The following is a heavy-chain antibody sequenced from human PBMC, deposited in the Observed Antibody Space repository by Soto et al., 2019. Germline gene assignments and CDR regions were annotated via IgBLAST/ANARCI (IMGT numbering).Heavy chain of an antibody. V-gene: IGHV4-39*01. CDR2: IYYSGIT. J-gene: IGHJ4*02. Sequence: ETLSLTCTVSGVSISNSSYYWGWIRRPPGKGLEWIGTIYYSGITYYNPSLKSRVTISVDTSKNQFSLKLTSVTAADTAVYYCARHGSNWGQGTLVTVSS. CDR3: ARHGSN. CDR1: GVSISNSSYY.